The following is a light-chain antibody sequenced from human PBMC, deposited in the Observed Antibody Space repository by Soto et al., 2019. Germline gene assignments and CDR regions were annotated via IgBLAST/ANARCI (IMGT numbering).Light chain of an antibody. CDR2: GAS. V-gene: IGKV3-20*01. Sequence: EIVLTQSPGTLSLSPGERATLSCRASQSVTSTYLAWYQQKPGQAPRLLIYGASRRATDIPDRFSGSGSGTDFTLTISRLEPEDFAVYYCQLYHSSSYPFGQGTKLEIE. J-gene: IGKJ2*01. CDR3: QLYHSSSYP. CDR1: QSVTSTY.